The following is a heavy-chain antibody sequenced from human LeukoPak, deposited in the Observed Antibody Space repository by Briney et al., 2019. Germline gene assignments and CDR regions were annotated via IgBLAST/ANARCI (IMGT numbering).Heavy chain of an antibody. CDR2: IIPILGIA. D-gene: IGHD3-22*01. CDR3: ARGRASYYYDSSGYDAFDI. J-gene: IGHJ3*02. CDR1: GGTFSSYA. Sequence: SVKVSCKASGGTFSSYAISWVRQAPGQGLEWMGRIIPILGIANYAQKFQGRVTITADKSTSTAYMKLSSLRSEDTAVYYCARGRASYYYDSSGYDAFDIWGQGTMVTVSS. V-gene: IGHV1-69*04.